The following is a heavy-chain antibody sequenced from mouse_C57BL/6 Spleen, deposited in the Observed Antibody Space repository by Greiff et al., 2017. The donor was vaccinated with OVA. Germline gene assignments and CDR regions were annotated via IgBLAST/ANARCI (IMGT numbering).Heavy chain of an antibody. CDR3: ARIGSSYQYYAMDY. J-gene: IGHJ4*01. CDR1: GFTFSDYG. Sequence: EVQVVESGGGLVKPGGSLKLSCAASGFTFSDYGMHWVRQAPEKGLEWVAYISSGSSTIYYADTVKGRFTISRDNAKNTLFLQMTSLRSEDTAMYYCARIGSSYQYYAMDYWGQGTSVTVSS. CDR2: ISSGSSTI. V-gene: IGHV5-17*01. D-gene: IGHD1-1*01.